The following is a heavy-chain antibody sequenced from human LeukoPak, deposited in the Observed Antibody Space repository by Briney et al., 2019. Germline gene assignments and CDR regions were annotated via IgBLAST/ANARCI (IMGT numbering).Heavy chain of an antibody. CDR3: AGEDFTIFGVPFDY. Sequence: PSETLSLTCTVSGGSISSSSYYWGWIRQPPGKGLEWIGSIYYSGSTYYNPSLKSRVTISVDTSKNQFSLKLSSVTAADTAVYHCAGEDFTIFGVPFDYWGQGTLVTVSS. CDR1: GGSISSSSYY. D-gene: IGHD3-3*01. CDR2: IYYSGST. V-gene: IGHV4-39*02. J-gene: IGHJ4*02.